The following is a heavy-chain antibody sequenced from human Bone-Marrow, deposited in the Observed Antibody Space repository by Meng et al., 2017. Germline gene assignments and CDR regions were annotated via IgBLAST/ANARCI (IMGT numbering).Heavy chain of an antibody. CDR1: GVNFKDFD. Sequence: VRLVAAGARLVRPVGSLKLSCEGPGVNFKDFDIHWVRQASGKGLEWVGRIGGRRKSYAATYAAPVRGRFTISRDDSRNTAYLQMNSLKTEDSAVYYCTIYIRGHIWGQGTMVTVSS. J-gene: IGHJ3*02. V-gene: IGHV3-73*02. CDR3: TIYIRGHI. CDR2: IGGRRKSYAA. D-gene: IGHD6-19*01.